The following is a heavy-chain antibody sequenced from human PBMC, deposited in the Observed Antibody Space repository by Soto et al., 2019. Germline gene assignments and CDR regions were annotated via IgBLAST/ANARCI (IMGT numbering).Heavy chain of an antibody. CDR1: GYSFTSYW. CDR3: ARRGKAYYYDSSGYRDAFVI. J-gene: IGHJ3*02. D-gene: IGHD3-22*01. V-gene: IGHV5-51*01. Sequence: PGESLKISCKGSGYSFTSYWIGWVRQMPGKGLEWMGIIYPGDSDTRYSPSFQGQVTISADKSISTAYLQWSSLKASDTAMYYCARRGKAYYYDSSGYRDAFVIWGQGTMVTVS. CDR2: IYPGDSDT.